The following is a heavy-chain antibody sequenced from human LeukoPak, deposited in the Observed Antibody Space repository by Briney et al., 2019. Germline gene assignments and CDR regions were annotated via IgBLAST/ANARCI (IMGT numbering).Heavy chain of an antibody. J-gene: IGHJ5*02. Sequence: GGSLRLSCAASGFTFSTYNMHWVRQAPGQGLEWVAVISYDGNDKYYADSVKGRFNIARDNSKNTLYLQMNSLRAEDTAVYYCAKDLYSSNWYNWFDPWGQGTLVTVSS. CDR3: AKDLYSSNWYNWFDP. V-gene: IGHV3-30*18. CDR1: GFTFSTYN. D-gene: IGHD6-13*01. CDR2: ISYDGNDK.